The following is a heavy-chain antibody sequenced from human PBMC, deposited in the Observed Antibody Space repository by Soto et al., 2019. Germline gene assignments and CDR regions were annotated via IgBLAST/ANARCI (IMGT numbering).Heavy chain of an antibody. CDR1: GFTFSSYG. Sequence: GGSLRLSCAASGFTFSSYGMHWVRQAPGKGLEWVAVISYDGSNKYYTYSVKGRFTISRDNSKNTLYLQMNSLRAEDTAVYYCAKENGGYCSSTSCYEGHYYYYGMDVWGQGTTVTVSS. CDR2: ISYDGSNK. D-gene: IGHD2-2*01. V-gene: IGHV3-30*18. CDR3: AKENGGYCSSTSCYEGHYYYYGMDV. J-gene: IGHJ6*02.